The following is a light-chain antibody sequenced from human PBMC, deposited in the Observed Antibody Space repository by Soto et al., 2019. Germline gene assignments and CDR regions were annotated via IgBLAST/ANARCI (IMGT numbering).Light chain of an antibody. V-gene: IGKV1-5*03. J-gene: IGKJ4*01. CDR2: KAS. Sequence: DIQMTQSPSTLSASVGDRVTITCRASQSISTWLAWYQQKPGKAPKLLIYKASSLGGGVPSRLGGSGSGTLFTITISTLPPTDFETYYCQQYNTYPLTCGGGTTVDIK. CDR3: QQYNTYPLT. CDR1: QSISTW.